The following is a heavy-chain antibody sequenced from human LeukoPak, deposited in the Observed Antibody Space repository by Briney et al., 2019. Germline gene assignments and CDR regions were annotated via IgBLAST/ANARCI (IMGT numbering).Heavy chain of an antibody. CDR3: AREYQDFWSGGPPMDV. V-gene: IGHV1-3*01. J-gene: IGHJ6*02. CDR2: INAGNGNT. D-gene: IGHD3-3*01. CDR1: GYTFTSYA. Sequence: ASVKVSCKASGYTFTSYAMHWVRQAPGQRLEWMGWINAGNGNTKYSQKFQGRVTITRDTSASTAYMELSSLRSEDTAVYYCAREYQDFWSGGPPMDVWGQGTTVTVSS.